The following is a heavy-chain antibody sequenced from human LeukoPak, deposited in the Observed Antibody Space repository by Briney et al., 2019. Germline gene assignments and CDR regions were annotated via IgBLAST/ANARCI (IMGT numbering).Heavy chain of an antibody. J-gene: IGHJ5*02. D-gene: IGHD2-2*01. V-gene: IGHV3-23*01. CDR3: AKDRRSGGIVVVPAAPAKFDP. CDR2: ISGSGGST. CDR1: GLTFSSYA. Sequence: PGGSLRLSCAASGLTFSSYAMSWVRQAPGKGLEWVSAISGSGGSTYYADSVKGRFTISRDNSKNTLYLQMNSLRAEDTAVYYCAKDRRSGGIVVVPAAPAKFDPWGQGTLVTVSS.